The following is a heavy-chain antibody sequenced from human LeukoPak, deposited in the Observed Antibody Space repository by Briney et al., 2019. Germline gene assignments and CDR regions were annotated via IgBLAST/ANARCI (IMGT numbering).Heavy chain of an antibody. CDR1: GYTFSSYA. Sequence: SVKVSCKASGYTFSSYAISWVRQAPGQGLEWMGGIIPIFGTANYAQKFQGRVTITADESTSTAYMELSSLRSEDTAVYYCAREGYRAHGYYYYYGMDVWGQGTTVTVSS. CDR2: IIPIFGTA. D-gene: IGHD3-16*02. J-gene: IGHJ6*02. CDR3: AREGYRAHGYYYYYGMDV. V-gene: IGHV1-69*13.